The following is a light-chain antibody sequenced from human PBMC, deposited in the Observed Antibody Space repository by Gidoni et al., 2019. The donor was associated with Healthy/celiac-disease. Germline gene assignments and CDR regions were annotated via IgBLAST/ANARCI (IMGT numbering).Light chain of an antibody. CDR2: AAS. Sequence: DNKMTQSPSSLSASGGDGVTITCRASQSISSYLNWYQQKPGKAPKLLIYAASSLQSGVPSRFSGSGSGTDFTLTISSLQPEDFATYYCQQSYSTLRTFGQXTKVEIK. CDR3: QQSYSTLRT. V-gene: IGKV1-39*01. J-gene: IGKJ1*01. CDR1: QSISSY.